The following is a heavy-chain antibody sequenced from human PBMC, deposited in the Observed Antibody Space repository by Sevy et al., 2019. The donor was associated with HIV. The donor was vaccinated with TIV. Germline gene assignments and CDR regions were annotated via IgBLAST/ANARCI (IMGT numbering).Heavy chain of an antibody. CDR3: ARVRYNYGSYYFDY. D-gene: IGHD5-18*01. J-gene: IGHJ4*02. V-gene: IGHV3-11*01. CDR1: TFTFSDYY. Sequence: GGSLRLSCVVSTFTFSDYYMTWIRQAPGKGLEWISHISSGDTITSHADSVKGRFTISRDNAKNSLYLQMNSLRAEDTAVYYCARVRYNYGSYYFDYWGQGTLVTVSS. CDR2: ISSGDTIT.